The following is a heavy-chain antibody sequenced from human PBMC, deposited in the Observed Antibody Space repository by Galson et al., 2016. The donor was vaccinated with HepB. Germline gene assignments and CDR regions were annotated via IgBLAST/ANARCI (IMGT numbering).Heavy chain of an antibody. D-gene: IGHD2-21*02. CDR2: IYPGDSEI. Sequence: QSGAEVKKAGESLKISCKASGYSFPYYWIGWVRQKPGKGLEWMGIIYPGDSEIRYSSSFQGQVTMSVDKSISTAFLQWSSLKASDTAMYSCARHWCGGDWYSASYCGQGTLVTVS. CDR3: ARHWCGGDWYSASY. V-gene: IGHV5-51*01. CDR1: GYSFPYYW. J-gene: IGHJ1*01.